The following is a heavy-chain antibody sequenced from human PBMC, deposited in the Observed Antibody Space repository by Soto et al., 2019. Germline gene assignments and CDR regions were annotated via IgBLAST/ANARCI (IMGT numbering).Heavy chain of an antibody. CDR1: CGSFRGYY. D-gene: IGHD3-16*02. V-gene: IGHV4-34*01. J-gene: IGHJ4*02. CDR3: ASHRNFWPFDS. Sequence: SETLSLTGAVYCGSFRGYYWNWIRQPPGNGLYWIGEMNDSVITNXXPCLKSRXXISVDTSKNHXCLKLXCGTAADTAVYYCASHRNFWPFDSWRQGTVVTVSS. CDR2: MNDSVIT.